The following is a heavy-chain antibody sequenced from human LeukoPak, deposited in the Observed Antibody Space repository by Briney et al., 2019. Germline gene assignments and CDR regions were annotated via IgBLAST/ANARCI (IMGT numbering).Heavy chain of an antibody. CDR3: ARVRKTYAAPDY. CDR2: INPNSGGT. J-gene: IGHJ4*02. V-gene: IGHV1-2*02. CDR1: GYTFTGYY. D-gene: IGHD4-17*01. Sequence: ASVKVSCKASGYTFTGYYMHWVRQAPGQGLERMGWINPNSGGTNYAQKFQGRVTMTRDTSISTAYMELSSLRSDDTAVYYCARVRKTYAAPDYWRQGTLVTVSS.